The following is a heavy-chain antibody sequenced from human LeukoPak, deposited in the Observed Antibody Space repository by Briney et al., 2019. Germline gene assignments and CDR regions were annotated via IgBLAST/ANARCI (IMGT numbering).Heavy chain of an antibody. Sequence: PSETLSLTCTVSGGSISSYYWSWIRQPPGKGLEWIGYIYYSGSANYNPSLKSRVTISVDTSKNQFSLKLSSVTAADTAVYYCAGGGLAAAGIDHYNWFDPWGQGTLVTVSS. V-gene: IGHV4-59*01. CDR1: GGSISSYY. CDR2: IYYSGSA. CDR3: AGGGLAAAGIDHYNWFDP. D-gene: IGHD6-13*01. J-gene: IGHJ5*02.